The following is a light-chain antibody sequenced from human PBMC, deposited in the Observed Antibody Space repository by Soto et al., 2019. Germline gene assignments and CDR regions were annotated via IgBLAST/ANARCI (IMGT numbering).Light chain of an antibody. CDR2: EVS. V-gene: IGLV2-18*02. J-gene: IGLJ1*01. Sequence: QSALTQPPSVSGSPGQSVTISCTGTSSDVGSYNRVSWYQQPPGTAPKLMIYEVSNRPSGVPDRFSGSKSGNTDSLTISGLQAEDEADYYCSSYTSSSTYVFGTGTKLTVL. CDR3: SSYTSSSTYV. CDR1: SSDVGSYNR.